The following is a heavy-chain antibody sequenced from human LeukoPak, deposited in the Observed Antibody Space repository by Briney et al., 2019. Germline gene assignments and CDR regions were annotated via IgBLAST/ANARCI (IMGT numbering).Heavy chain of an antibody. D-gene: IGHD1-26*01. Sequence: SETLSLTCAVSGGSISSSNWWSWVRQPPGKGLEWIGEIYHSGSTNYNPSLKSQVTISVDKSKNQFSLKLSSVTAADTAVYYCARVTYSGSFAYYFDYWGQGTLVTVSS. J-gene: IGHJ4*02. CDR3: ARVTYSGSFAYYFDY. V-gene: IGHV4-4*02. CDR1: GGSISSSNW. CDR2: IYHSGST.